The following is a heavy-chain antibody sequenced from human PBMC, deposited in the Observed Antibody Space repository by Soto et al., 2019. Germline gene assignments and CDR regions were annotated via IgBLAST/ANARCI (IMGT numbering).Heavy chain of an antibody. J-gene: IGHJ4*02. CDR1: GFTFSSYW. CDR2: INSDGSST. V-gene: IGHV3-74*01. D-gene: IGHD3-9*01. Sequence: GGSLRLSCAASGFTFSSYWMHWVRQAPGKGLVWVSRINSDGSSTSYADSVKGRFTISRDNAKNTLYLQMNSLRAEDTAVYYCARAVDDILTGYFFDYWGQGTLVTVSS. CDR3: ARAVDDILTGYFFDY.